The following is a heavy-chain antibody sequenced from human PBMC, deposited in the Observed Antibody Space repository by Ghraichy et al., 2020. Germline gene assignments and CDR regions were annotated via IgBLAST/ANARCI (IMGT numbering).Heavy chain of an antibody. D-gene: IGHD5-18*01. Sequence: GGSLRLSCAASGFTFSSYAMHWVRQAPGKRLEWVAVILYDGSNKYYVDSVKGRFTISRDNSKNTLYLQMNSLRAEDTAVYYCAREEDVDTAMVTVPNPPFDYWGQGTLVTVSS. CDR1: GFTFSSYA. J-gene: IGHJ4*02. V-gene: IGHV3-30*04. CDR3: AREEDVDTAMVTVPNPPFDY. CDR2: ILYDGSNK.